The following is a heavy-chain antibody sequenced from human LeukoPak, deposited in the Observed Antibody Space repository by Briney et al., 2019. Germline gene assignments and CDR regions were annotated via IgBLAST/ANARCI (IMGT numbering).Heavy chain of an antibody. V-gene: IGHV3-23*01. CDR1: GFTFSSYA. Sequence: GGSLRLSCAASGFTFSSYAMTWVRRAPGRGVEWVSVISGGGDTTYYADSVKGRFSISRDNSKNPLYLQMNSLRAEDTAVYFCAKETAAMPYWGQGTLVTVSS. CDR2: ISGGGDTT. D-gene: IGHD2-2*01. CDR3: AKETAAMPY. J-gene: IGHJ4*02.